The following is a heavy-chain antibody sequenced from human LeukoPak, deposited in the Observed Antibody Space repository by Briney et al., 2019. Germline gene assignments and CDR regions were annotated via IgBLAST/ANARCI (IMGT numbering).Heavy chain of an antibody. V-gene: IGHV4-39*01. J-gene: IGHJ5*01. CDR2: IYYSGST. CDR3: ARHRLSGNYPDWFDF. D-gene: IGHD1-26*01. Sequence: SETLSLTCTVPGGSITSTSYYWGWIRQPPGKGLEWIGSIYYSGSTYYNPSLKSRVTISVDTSKNQFSLKMTSVTAADTAVYYCARHRLSGNYPDWFDFWGQGTLVTVSS. CDR1: GGSITSTSYY.